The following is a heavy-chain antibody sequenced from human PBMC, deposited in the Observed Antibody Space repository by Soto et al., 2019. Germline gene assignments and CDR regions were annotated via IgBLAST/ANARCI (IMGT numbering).Heavy chain of an antibody. J-gene: IGHJ6*02. Sequence: EVQLVESGGGLVQPGGSLRLSCAASGIPVSSNYMTWVRQAPGKGLEWVSVLHSGGDTYYANSVKGRFTISRHDSTNTLCLQMNTLTPEDTAVYYCARDGPDYYASRLDVWGQGTTVTVSS. D-gene: IGHD3-10*01. V-gene: IGHV3-53*04. CDR2: LHSGGDT. CDR1: GIPVSSNY. CDR3: ARDGPDYYASRLDV.